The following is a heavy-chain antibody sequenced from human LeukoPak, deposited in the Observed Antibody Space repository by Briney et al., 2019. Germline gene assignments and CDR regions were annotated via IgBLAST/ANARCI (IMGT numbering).Heavy chain of an antibody. Sequence: GGSLRLSCAASGFTFSSYGMSWVRQAPGKGLEWVSAISGSGGSKYYADSVKGRFTISRDNSKNKLYLQMNSLRAEDTAVYYCAKGVGYCSGGNCQQFDYWGQGTLVTVSS. J-gene: IGHJ4*02. CDR3: AKGVGYCSGGNCQQFDY. D-gene: IGHD2-15*01. V-gene: IGHV3-23*01. CDR1: GFTFSSYG. CDR2: ISGSGGSK.